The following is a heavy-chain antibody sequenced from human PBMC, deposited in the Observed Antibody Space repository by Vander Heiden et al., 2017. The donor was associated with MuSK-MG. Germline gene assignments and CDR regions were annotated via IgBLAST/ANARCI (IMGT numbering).Heavy chain of an antibody. D-gene: IGHD3-3*01. CDR3: ARDGDFWSGYYRD. CDR1: GFTFSSYA. CDR2: ISYDGSNK. J-gene: IGHJ4*02. Sequence: QVPLVESGGGVVQPGRSLRLSCAASGFTFSSYAMHWVRQAPGKGLEWVAVISYDGSNKYYADSMKGRFTISRDNSKNTLYLQMNSLRAEDTAVYYCARDGDFWSGYYRDWGQGTLVTVSS. V-gene: IGHV3-30-3*01.